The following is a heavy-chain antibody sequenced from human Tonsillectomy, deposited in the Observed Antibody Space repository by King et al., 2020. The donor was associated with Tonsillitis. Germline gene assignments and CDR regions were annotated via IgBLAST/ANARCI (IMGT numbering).Heavy chain of an antibody. J-gene: IGHJ4*02. Sequence: VQLVESGGGLVQPGGSLRLSCAASGFTFSSYAMSWVRQAPGKGLEWVSAISGSGGSAYDADSVKVRFTISRDNSKNTLYLQMNSLRAEDTAVYYCAKDKPTFGGVIGCFDYWGQGTLVTVSS. D-gene: IGHD3-16*02. CDR2: ISGSGGSA. CDR3: AKDKPTFGGVIGCFDY. V-gene: IGHV3-23*04. CDR1: GFTFSSYA.